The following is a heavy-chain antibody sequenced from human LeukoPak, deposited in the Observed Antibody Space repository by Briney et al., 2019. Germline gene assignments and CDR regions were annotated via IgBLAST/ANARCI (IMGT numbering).Heavy chain of an antibody. CDR1: GFTFSSYA. J-gene: IGHJ4*02. D-gene: IGHD6-19*01. Sequence: HPGGSLRLSCAASGFTFSSYAMSWVRQAPGKGLEWASAISGSGGSTYYADSVKGRFTISRDNSKNTLYLQMNSLRAEDTAVYYCASGSGWVFEYWGQGTLVTVSS. CDR3: ASGSGWVFEY. CDR2: ISGSGGST. V-gene: IGHV3-23*01.